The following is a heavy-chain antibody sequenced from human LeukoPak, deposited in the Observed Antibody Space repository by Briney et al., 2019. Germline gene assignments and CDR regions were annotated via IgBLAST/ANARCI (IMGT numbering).Heavy chain of an antibody. CDR1: GFTFSSYG. J-gene: IGHJ4*02. D-gene: IGHD1-1*01. CDR2: IWYDGSNK. Sequence: PGGSLRLSCAASGFTFSSYGMHWVRQAPGKGLEWVAVIWYDGSNKYYADSVKGRFTISRDNSKNTLYLQMNSLRAEDTAVYYCAKDRSDWNDAFFDYWGQGTLVTVSS. V-gene: IGHV3-33*06. CDR3: AKDRSDWNDAFFDY.